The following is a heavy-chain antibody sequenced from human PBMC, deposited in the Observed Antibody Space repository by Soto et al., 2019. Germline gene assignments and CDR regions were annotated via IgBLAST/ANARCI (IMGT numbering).Heavy chain of an antibody. Sequence: SQTLSLTWPASGGSLSSGGYYWSWIRQHPGKGLEWIGYIYYSGSTYYNPSRKSRVSISVDTSKNQFSLKLSSVTAAETAVYYCARSIITMIVGGGMDVWGQGTTVTASS. CDR3: ARSIITMIVGGGMDV. J-gene: IGHJ6*02. D-gene: IGHD3-22*01. CDR2: IYYSGST. V-gene: IGHV4-31*02. CDR1: GGSLSSGGYY.